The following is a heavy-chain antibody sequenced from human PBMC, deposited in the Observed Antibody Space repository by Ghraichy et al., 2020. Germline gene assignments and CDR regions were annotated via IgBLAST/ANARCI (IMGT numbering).Heavy chain of an antibody. CDR2: IRLSGDST. CDR1: GFTFSRDV. Sequence: GSLRLSCAASGFTFSRDVLSWVRQAPGKGLEWVSTIRLSGDSTYYADSVKGRLTISRDNSKNTLYLQMISLRPEDTAVYYCARDSSGYGWYFDLWGRGTLVTVSS. CDR3: ARDSSGYGWYFDL. V-gene: IGHV3-23*01. J-gene: IGHJ2*01. D-gene: IGHD3-22*01.